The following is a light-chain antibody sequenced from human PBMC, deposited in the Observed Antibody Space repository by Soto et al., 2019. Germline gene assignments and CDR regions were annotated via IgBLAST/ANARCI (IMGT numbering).Light chain of an antibody. CDR1: QSVSSY. Sequence: EIVLTQSPATLSLSPGERATLSCRASQSVSSYLAWYQQKPGQAPRLLIYDASNRATGIPARFSGSGSGTDFTLTISSLVPEAFAVYYCQQRYDWPPAFGQGTKVEIK. J-gene: IGKJ2*01. V-gene: IGKV3-11*01. CDR2: DAS. CDR3: QQRYDWPPA.